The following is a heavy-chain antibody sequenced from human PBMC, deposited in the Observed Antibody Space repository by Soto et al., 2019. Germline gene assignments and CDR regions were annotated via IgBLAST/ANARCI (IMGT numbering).Heavy chain of an antibody. D-gene: IGHD6-6*01. CDR2: ISYAGFYM. CDR3: AREPWGYSGSSKLFDF. V-gene: IGHV3-30*04. CDR1: GFTFSGFA. J-gene: IGHJ4*01. Sequence: QVQLVESGGDVVQPGRSLRLACAASGFTFSGFAMHWVRLAPGKGLEWVAVISYAGFYMKYTDSVRGRFSISRDNSKNTLYLQMNGLRPDDTAVYHCAREPWGYSGSSKLFDFWGHGTLVTVSS.